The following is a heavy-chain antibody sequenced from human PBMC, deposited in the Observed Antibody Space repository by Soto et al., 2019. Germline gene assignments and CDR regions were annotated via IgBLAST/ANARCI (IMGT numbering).Heavy chain of an antibody. V-gene: IGHV3-48*01. Sequence: SGGAPRISCAASGFTFSSYYIKWGRPAPGEGVGGGSYISSSSSNIYYADFVKGRFTISRDNAKNSLYLQMNSLRAEDTAVYYCAKYYDILTGYSQLDYWGQGTLVTVSS. CDR1: GFTFSSYY. CDR2: ISSSSSNI. J-gene: IGHJ4*02. CDR3: AKYYDILTGYSQLDY. D-gene: IGHD3-9*01.